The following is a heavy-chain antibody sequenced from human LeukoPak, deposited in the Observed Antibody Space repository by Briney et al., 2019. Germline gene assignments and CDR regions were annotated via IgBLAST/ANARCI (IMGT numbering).Heavy chain of an antibody. CDR2: ISSSSSYI. CDR3: ARDFNPPLFCSSTSCYTV. D-gene: IGHD2-2*02. J-gene: IGHJ4*02. CDR1: GFTFSSYS. Sequence: GGSLRLSCAASGFTFSSYSMSWVRQAPGKGLEWVSSISSSSSYIYYADSVKGRFTISRDNTKNSLYLQMNSLRAEDTAVYYCARDFNPPLFCSSTSCYTVWGQGTLVTVSS. V-gene: IGHV3-21*01.